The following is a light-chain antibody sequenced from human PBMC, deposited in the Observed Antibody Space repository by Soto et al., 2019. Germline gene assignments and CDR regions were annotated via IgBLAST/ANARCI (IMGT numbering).Light chain of an antibody. CDR1: SRDLASYNR. Sequence: QSVLTQPPSVSGSPGQSVTISCTGTSRDLASYNRVSWYQRPPGTGPKLVIYEVSNRPSGIPDRFSGSKSGNTASLTISGLQSEDEADYYCASYTIKTTYDFGSGTKVTVL. J-gene: IGLJ1*01. CDR3: ASYTIKTTYD. V-gene: IGLV2-18*02. CDR2: EVS.